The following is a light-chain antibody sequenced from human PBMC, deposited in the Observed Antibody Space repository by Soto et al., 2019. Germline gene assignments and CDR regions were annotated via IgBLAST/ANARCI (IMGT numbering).Light chain of an antibody. J-gene: IGLJ1*01. Sequence: QSALTQPASVSGSPGQSITISCTGTSSDVGNYKYVSWYQQHPGKAPKLMIYEVSNRPSGVSNRFSGSKSGNTASLTISGLHAEDETDYSCFSYTSSGTYVFGTGTKVTVL. CDR3: FSYTSSGTYV. V-gene: IGLV2-14*01. CDR2: EVS. CDR1: SSDVGNYKY.